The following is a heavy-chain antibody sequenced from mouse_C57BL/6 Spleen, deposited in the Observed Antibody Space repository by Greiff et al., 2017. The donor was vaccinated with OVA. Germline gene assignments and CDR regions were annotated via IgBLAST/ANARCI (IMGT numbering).Heavy chain of an antibody. V-gene: IGHV1-15*01. CDR2: IDPETGGT. CDR1: GYTFTDYE. CDR3: TRGDYYGSSDYFDT. D-gene: IGHD1-1*01. J-gene: IGHJ2*01. Sequence: VQVVESGAELVRPGASVTLSCKASGYTFTDYEMHWVKQTPVHGLEWIGAIDPETGGTAYNQKFKGKAILTADKSSSTAYMELRSLTSEDSAVYYCTRGDYYGSSDYFDTGAKAPLSQSPQ.